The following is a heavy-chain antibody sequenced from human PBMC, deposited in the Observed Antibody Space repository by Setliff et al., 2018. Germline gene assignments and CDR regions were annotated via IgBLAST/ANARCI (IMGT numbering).Heavy chain of an antibody. J-gene: IGHJ3*02. CDR3: ARIAEYDTIDI. CDR2: ISSNGGST. V-gene: IGHV3-64*01. Sequence: GESLKISCAASGFTFSSYAMHWVRQAPGKGLEFVSGISSNGGSTNYANSMEGRFTISRDISKNTLYLQMGSLRTEDMAVYYCARIAEYDTIDIWGQGTMVTVSS. D-gene: IGHD6-6*01. CDR1: GFTFSSYA.